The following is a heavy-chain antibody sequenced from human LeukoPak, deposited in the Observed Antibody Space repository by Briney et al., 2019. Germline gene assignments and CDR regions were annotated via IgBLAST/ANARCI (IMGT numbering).Heavy chain of an antibody. J-gene: IGHJ6*02. CDR1: GFTFSSYW. Sequence: PGGSLRLSCVASGFTFSSYWMSWVHQAPGKGLEWVANIKHDGTQNYYVDSVKGRFTISRDNAKNSLYLQMNSLRAEETAVYYCARLRPYSSDWYAYYGMDVWGQGTTVTVSS. CDR3: ARLRPYSSDWYAYYGMDV. D-gene: IGHD6-13*01. CDR2: IKHDGTQN. V-gene: IGHV3-7*04.